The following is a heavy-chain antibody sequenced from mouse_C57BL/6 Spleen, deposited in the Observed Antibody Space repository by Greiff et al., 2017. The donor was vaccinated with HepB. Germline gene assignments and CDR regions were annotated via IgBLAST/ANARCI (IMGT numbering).Heavy chain of an antibody. V-gene: IGHV5-4*01. Sequence: EVQRVESGGGLVKPGGSLKLSCAASGFTFSSYAMSWVRQTPEKRLEWVATISDGGSYTYYPDNVKGRFTISRDNAKNNLYLQMSHLKSEDTAMYYCARDPRTGTRYFDVWGTGTTVTVSS. CDR3: ARDPRTGTRYFDV. CDR2: ISDGGSYT. D-gene: IGHD4-1*01. J-gene: IGHJ1*03. CDR1: GFTFSSYA.